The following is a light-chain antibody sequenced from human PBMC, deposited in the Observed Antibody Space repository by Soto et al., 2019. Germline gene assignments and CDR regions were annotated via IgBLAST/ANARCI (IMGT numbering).Light chain of an antibody. CDR2: EVS. J-gene: IGLJ1*01. Sequence: QSALTQPASVSGSPGQSITISCTGTSSDVGGYNYVSWYQQHPGKAPKLIIYEVSNRPSGVSNRVSGSKPDNTASLTISGLQAEDEADYYCSSYTSSNTYVFGTGTKLTVL. CDR3: SSYTSSNTYV. V-gene: IGLV2-14*01. CDR1: SSDVGGYNY.